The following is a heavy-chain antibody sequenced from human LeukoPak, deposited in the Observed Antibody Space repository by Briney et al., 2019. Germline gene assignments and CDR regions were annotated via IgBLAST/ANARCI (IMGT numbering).Heavy chain of an antibody. D-gene: IGHD6-19*01. J-gene: IGHJ4*02. CDR1: GXSIGNYY. Sequence: PSETLSLTCTVSGXSIGNYYGSWIRQPAGKGLEWIGRIYTSGSTNYNPSLKSRVTMSVDTSKNQFSLKLSSVTAADTAVYYCARGPRSSDWYSVDYWGRGTVVTVSS. CDR3: ARGPRSSDWYSVDY. V-gene: IGHV4-4*07. CDR2: IYTSGST.